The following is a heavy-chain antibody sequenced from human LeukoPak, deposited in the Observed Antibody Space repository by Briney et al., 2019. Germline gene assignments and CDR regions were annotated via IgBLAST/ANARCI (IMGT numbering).Heavy chain of an antibody. CDR3: AKDQQYSSSGTFDY. CDR1: GFTFDDYA. J-gene: IGHJ4*02. D-gene: IGHD6-19*01. CDR2: ISWNSGRI. Sequence: GGSLRLSCAASGFTFDDYAMHWVRQAPGKGLEWVSGISWNSGRIGDADSVKGRFTISRDNAKNSLYLQMNSLRIEDTALYYCAKDQQYSSSGTFDYWGQGTLVTVSS. V-gene: IGHV3-9*01.